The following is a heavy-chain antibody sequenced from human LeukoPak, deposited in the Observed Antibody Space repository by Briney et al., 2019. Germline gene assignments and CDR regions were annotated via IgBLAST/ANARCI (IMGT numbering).Heavy chain of an antibody. D-gene: IGHD3-22*01. V-gene: IGHV4-39*01. J-gene: IGHJ4*02. Sequence: PSETLSLTCTVSGGSLSITSYYWGWIRQPPGKGLEWIGSIYYNGGTLYDPSLKSRVMISLDTSKNQFSLKVNSVTAADTAVFYCARRSYYDSSAIFDYWGQGTLVTVFS. CDR2: IYYNGGT. CDR3: ARRSYYDSSAIFDY. CDR1: GGSLSITSYY.